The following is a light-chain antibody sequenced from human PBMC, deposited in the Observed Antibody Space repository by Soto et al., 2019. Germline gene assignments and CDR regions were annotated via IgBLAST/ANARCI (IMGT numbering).Light chain of an antibody. J-gene: IGKJ1*01. Sequence: DIQMTQSPSSLSASVGDRVTITCRASQTITTYLNWYQQKPGKAPKLLIYGASSLQSGVPSRFNGSGAGTDFILTISSLQPEDSATYHCQQSHSTPWTFGQGTKVEIK. CDR1: QTITTY. CDR2: GAS. CDR3: QQSHSTPWT. V-gene: IGKV1-39*01.